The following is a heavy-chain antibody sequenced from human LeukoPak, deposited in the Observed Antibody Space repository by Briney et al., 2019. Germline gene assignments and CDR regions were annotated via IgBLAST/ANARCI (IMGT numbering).Heavy chain of an antibody. J-gene: IGHJ3*02. CDR3: ARHSNYYDAFDI. CDR2: IDPSDSYT. Sequence: GESPKSSFKASGYSFTTYWISWVRQMPGKGLEWMGRIDPSDSYTNYSPSFQGHVTISADKSISTAYLQWSSLKASDTAMYYCARHSNYYDAFDIWGQGTMVTVSS. CDR1: GYSFTTYW. D-gene: IGHD3-10*01. V-gene: IGHV5-10-1*01.